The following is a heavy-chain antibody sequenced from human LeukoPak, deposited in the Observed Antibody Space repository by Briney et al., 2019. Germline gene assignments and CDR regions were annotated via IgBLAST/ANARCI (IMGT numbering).Heavy chain of an antibody. CDR1: GDSISSGDYY. V-gene: IGHV4-30-4*01. CDR3: ARWGDYGDYAYAFDI. CDR2: IYYSGST. Sequence: SETLSLTCTVSGDSISSGDYYWSWIRQPPGKGLEWIGYIYYSGSTYYNPSLKSRVTISVDTSKNQFSLKLSSVTAADTAVYYCARWGDYGDYAYAFDIWGQGTMVTVSS. J-gene: IGHJ3*02. D-gene: IGHD4-17*01.